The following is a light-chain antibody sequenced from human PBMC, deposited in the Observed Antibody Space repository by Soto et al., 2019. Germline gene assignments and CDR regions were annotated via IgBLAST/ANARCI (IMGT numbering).Light chain of an antibody. Sequence: DIQMTQSPSTLSASLGDRVIVTCRASQSISNWLAWYQQKPGKAPKLLIHDASTLEGGVPSRFRGSGSGTEFTLTINNLQTDDFATYYCQHYNSFSLTFGPGTKVDIK. CDR2: DAS. V-gene: IGKV1-5*01. CDR3: QHYNSFSLT. CDR1: QSISNW. J-gene: IGKJ1*01.